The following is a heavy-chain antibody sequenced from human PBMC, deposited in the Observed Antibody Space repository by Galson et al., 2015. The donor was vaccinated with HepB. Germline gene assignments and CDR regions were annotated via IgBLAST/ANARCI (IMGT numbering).Heavy chain of an antibody. D-gene: IGHD3-16*01. Sequence: TLSLTCTVSGGSITSGGYSWSWFRQPPGKGLEWIGYIYHLGNTDYNPSLKSRATIFVDKSKNQFSVNLTSVTAADTALYFCARERIAAFGGNWFDPWGQGILVTVSS. CDR3: ARERIAAFGGNWFDP. CDR1: GGSITSGGYS. V-gene: IGHV4-30-2*01. J-gene: IGHJ5*02. CDR2: IYHLGNT.